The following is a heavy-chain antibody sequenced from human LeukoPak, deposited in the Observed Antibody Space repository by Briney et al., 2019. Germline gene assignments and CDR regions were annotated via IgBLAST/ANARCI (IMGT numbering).Heavy chain of an antibody. CDR2: ISASVGST. J-gene: IGHJ4*02. Sequence: PGGSLRLSCAASGFTFSNYAMSWVRQAPGMGLEWVSGISASVGSTYYADSVKGRFAISRDNSKSTLYLQMNTLRAEDTAVYYCAKRIAAVGPYFDYWGQGTLVTVSS. D-gene: IGHD6-13*01. CDR3: AKRIAAVGPYFDY. V-gene: IGHV3-23*01. CDR1: GFTFSNYA.